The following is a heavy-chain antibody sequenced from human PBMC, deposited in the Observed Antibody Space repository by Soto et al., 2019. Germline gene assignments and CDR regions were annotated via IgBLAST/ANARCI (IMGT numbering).Heavy chain of an antibody. Sequence: GASVKVSCKASGYTFTGYYMHWVRQAPGQGLEWMGWINPNSGGTNYAQKFQGWVTMTRDTSISTAYMELSRLRSDDTAVYYCARENKRRTIFGVVTQPNFDYWGQGTLVTVSS. V-gene: IGHV1-2*04. CDR1: GYTFTGYY. CDR3: ARENKRRTIFGVVTQPNFDY. CDR2: INPNSGGT. J-gene: IGHJ4*02. D-gene: IGHD3-3*01.